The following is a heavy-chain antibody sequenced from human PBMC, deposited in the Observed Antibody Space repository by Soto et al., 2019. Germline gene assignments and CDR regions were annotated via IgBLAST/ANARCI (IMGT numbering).Heavy chain of an antibody. CDR1: GFTFSSYS. Sequence: PGGSLRLSCAASGFTFSSYSMNWVRQAPGKGLEWVSYISSSSSTIYYADSVKGRFTISRDNAKNSLYLQMNSLRAEDTAAYYCARGAYYYDSSGLSYWGQGTLVTVSS. J-gene: IGHJ4*02. D-gene: IGHD3-22*01. CDR3: ARGAYYYDSSGLSY. V-gene: IGHV3-48*01. CDR2: ISSSSSTI.